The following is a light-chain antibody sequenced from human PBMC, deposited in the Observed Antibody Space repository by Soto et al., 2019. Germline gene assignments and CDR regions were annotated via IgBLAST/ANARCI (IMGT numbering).Light chain of an antibody. Sequence: EIVMTQSPATLSVSPGERVTLSCRASQSVSSRLAWYQQKPGQAPRLLIYGASTRATGIPARFSGSGSGTEFTLTISSLQSEDFAVYYCQQYHSRWTFGQGTKVEI. J-gene: IGKJ1*01. CDR3: QQYHSRWT. CDR1: QSVSSR. CDR2: GAS. V-gene: IGKV3-15*01.